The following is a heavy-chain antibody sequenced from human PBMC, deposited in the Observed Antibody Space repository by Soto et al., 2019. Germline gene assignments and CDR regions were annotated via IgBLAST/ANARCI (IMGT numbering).Heavy chain of an antibody. CDR2: INSDGSST. J-gene: IGHJ5*02. D-gene: IGHD6-13*01. Sequence: GGSLRLSCAASGFTFSSYWMHWVRQAPGKGLVWVSRINSDGSSTSYADSVKGRFTISRDYAKNTLYLQMNSLRAEDTAVYYCARPARAEQQLALSWFDPWGQGTLVTVSS. CDR1: GFTFSSYW. CDR3: ARPARAEQQLALSWFDP. V-gene: IGHV3-74*01.